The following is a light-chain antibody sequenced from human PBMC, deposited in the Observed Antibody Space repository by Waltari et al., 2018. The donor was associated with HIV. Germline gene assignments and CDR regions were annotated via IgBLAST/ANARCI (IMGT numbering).Light chain of an antibody. CDR2: AAS. CDR3: LQDGSFPLT. V-gene: IGKV1-6*01. J-gene: IGKJ3*01. CDR1: QGIGND. Sequence: AIQMIQSPSSLSASVGDRVTITCRASQGIGNDLGWYQQKSGRAPKVLIYAASSLQSGVPSRFSGSRSGTDFTLTISSLQPEDSATYYCLQDGSFPLTFGPGTKVDV.